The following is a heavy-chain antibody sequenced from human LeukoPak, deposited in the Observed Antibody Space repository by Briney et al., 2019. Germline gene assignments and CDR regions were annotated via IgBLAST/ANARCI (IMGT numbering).Heavy chain of an antibody. Sequence: GGSLRLSCAASGFTFSNYWMNWVRQAPGKGLEWVANIKKDGSEKNYVESVKGRFTISRDNAKNSLFLQMNSLRAEDTAVYFCARAAMVRGVDYFDYWGQGTLVTVSS. V-gene: IGHV3-7*04. D-gene: IGHD3-10*01. CDR1: GFTFSNYW. J-gene: IGHJ4*02. CDR3: ARAAMVRGVDYFDY. CDR2: IKKDGSEK.